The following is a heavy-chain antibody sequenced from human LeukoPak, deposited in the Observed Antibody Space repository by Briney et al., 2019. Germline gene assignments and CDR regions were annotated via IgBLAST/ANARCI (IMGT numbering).Heavy chain of an antibody. CDR1: GGSISSGNYY. J-gene: IGHJ6*03. CDR3: ARLWSGYYDYYYYYMDV. CDR2: IYISGST. Sequence: SETLSLTCTVSGGSISSGNYYWSWLRQPAGKGLEWIGRIYISGSTNYNPSLKSRVTISVDTSKNQFSLKLSSVTAADTAVYYCARLWSGYYDYYYYYMDVWGKGTTVTVSS. D-gene: IGHD3-3*01. V-gene: IGHV4-61*02.